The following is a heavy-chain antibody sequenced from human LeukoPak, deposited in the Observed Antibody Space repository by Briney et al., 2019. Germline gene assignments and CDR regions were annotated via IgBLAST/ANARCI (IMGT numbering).Heavy chain of an antibody. V-gene: IGHV3-23*01. CDR3: AKGRGAPYYFDY. Sequence: GGSLRLSCADSGFTFSTYAMIWVRQAPGKGLEWVSGISGRGDSTYYADSVKGRFTISRDNSKNTLYLQMNSLRAEDTAVYYCAKGRGAPYYFDYWGQGTLVTVSS. CDR2: ISGRGDST. CDR1: GFTFSTYA. J-gene: IGHJ4*02.